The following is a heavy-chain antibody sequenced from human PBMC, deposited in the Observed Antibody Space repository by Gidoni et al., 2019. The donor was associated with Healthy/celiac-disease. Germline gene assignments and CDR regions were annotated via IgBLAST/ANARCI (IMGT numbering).Heavy chain of an antibody. D-gene: IGHD6-19*01. CDR3: ARDRGRTDDYSSGWGVIDP. Sequence: QVQLVESGGGVVQPGRSLRLSCAASGFTFSSYGMPWVRQAPGKGLEWVAVIWYDGSNKYYADSGKGRFTISGDNSKNTLYLQMNSLRAEDTAVYYCARDRGRTDDYSSGWGVIDPWGQGTLVTVSS. CDR2: IWYDGSNK. V-gene: IGHV3-33*01. CDR1: GFTFSSYG. J-gene: IGHJ5*02.